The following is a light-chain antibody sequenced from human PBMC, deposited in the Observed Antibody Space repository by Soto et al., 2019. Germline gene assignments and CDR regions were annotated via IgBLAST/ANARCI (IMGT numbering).Light chain of an antibody. V-gene: IGKV1-9*01. J-gene: IGKJ2*01. Sequence: DIQLTQSPSFLSASVGDRVTITCRASQGISSYLVWYQQKPGKAPKLLMYAASTLQSGVPSRFRGSGAGTEFTLPISSLQPEDFATYYCQQVNSYPYTFGQGTKLEIK. CDR3: QQVNSYPYT. CDR1: QGISSY. CDR2: AAS.